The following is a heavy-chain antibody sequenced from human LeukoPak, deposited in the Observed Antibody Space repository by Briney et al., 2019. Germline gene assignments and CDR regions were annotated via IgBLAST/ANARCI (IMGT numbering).Heavy chain of an antibody. D-gene: IGHD1-1*01. V-gene: IGHV1-2*02. CDR1: GYTFTGYY. J-gene: IGHJ6*03. CDR3: ARTVLDGYYMDV. CDR2: INPNSGGT. Sequence: GASVKVSCKASGYTFTGYYMHWVRQAPGQGLEWMGWINPNSGGTNYAQKFQGRVTMTRDTSISTVYMELSSLRSEDTAVYYCARTVLDGYYMDVWGKGTTVTVSS.